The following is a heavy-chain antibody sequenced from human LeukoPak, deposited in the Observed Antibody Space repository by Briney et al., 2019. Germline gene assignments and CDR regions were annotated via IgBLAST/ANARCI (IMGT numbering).Heavy chain of an antibody. CDR2: INPSGGST. J-gene: IGHJ4*02. Sequence: ASVKVSCKVSGYTLTELSMHWVRQAPGQGLEWMGIINPSGGSTSYAQKFQGRVTMTRDTSTSTVYMELSRLRSDDTAVYYCARDPRAGSWGQGTLVTVSS. D-gene: IGHD1-26*01. CDR3: ARDPRAGS. CDR1: GYTLTELS. V-gene: IGHV1-46*01.